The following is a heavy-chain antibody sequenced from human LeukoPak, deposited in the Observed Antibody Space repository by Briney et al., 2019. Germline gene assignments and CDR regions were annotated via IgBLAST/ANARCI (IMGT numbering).Heavy chain of an antibody. CDR1: GFTFSNAW. D-gene: IGHD2-2*01. CDR3: ASPGGYCSSTSCYHFDY. CDR2: INHSGST. J-gene: IGHJ4*02. Sequence: GSLRLSCAASGFTFSNAWMSWIRQPPGKGLEWIGEINHSGSTNYNPSLKSRVTISVDTSKNQFSLKLSSVTAADTAVYYCASPGGYCSSTSCYHFDYWGQGTLVTVSS. V-gene: IGHV4-34*01.